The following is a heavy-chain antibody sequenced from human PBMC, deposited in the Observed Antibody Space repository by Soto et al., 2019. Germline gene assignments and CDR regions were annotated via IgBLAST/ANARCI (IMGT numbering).Heavy chain of an antibody. V-gene: IGHV3-74*01. CDR1: GFTFSSYW. D-gene: IGHD6-6*01. CDR2: VNGDGSST. J-gene: IGHJ4*02. Sequence: EVQLVESGGGLVQPGGSLRLSCAASGFTFSSYWMHWVRQAPGKGLVWVSRVNGDGSSTSYADSVKGRFTISRDNAKNTLYLQMNSLRVEDTAVYYCARGGPYSSSGVDYWGQGTLVTVSS. CDR3: ARGGPYSSSGVDY.